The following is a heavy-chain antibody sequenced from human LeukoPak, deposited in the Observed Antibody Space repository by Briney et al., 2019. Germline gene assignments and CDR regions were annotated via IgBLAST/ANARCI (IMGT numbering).Heavy chain of an antibody. J-gene: IGHJ5*02. Sequence: GASVKVSCTASGYTFTSYDINWVRQATGQGLEWMGWMNPNSGNTGYAQKFQGRVTMTRNTSISTAYMELSSLRSEDTAVHYCARSDIAAAGKRICWFDPWGQGTLVTVSS. CDR3: ARSDIAAAGKRICWFDP. D-gene: IGHD6-13*01. CDR1: GYTFTSYD. CDR2: MNPNSGNT. V-gene: IGHV1-8*01.